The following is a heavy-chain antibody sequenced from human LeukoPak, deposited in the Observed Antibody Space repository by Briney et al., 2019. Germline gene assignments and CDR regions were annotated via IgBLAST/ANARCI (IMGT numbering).Heavy chain of an antibody. D-gene: IGHD3-22*01. CDR2: IYPAYSQT. V-gene: IGHV5-51*01. Sequence: GASLKISCKASEYSFNSYWIGWVRRMPGKGLEGMGIIYPAYSQTRYSPSFQGQVTISADRSIDTAYLQWSSLKASDTDIYYCARHKRPDYYDSSGYYYYHYMDVWGKGTAVTVSS. J-gene: IGHJ6*03. CDR1: EYSFNSYW. CDR3: ARHKRPDYYDSSGYYYYHYMDV.